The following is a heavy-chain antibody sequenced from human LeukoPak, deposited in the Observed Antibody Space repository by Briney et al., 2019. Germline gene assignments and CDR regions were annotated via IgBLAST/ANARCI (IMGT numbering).Heavy chain of an antibody. Sequence: GGSLRLSCAASGFTFSSFAMSWVRQAPGKGLEWVSAISGSGGSRYYADSVQGRYSISRDNSKNTLYLQMNSLRAEDTVAYYCARMMYSSGWLAYFDYWGQGTLVTVSS. CDR1: GFTFSSFA. V-gene: IGHV3-23*01. CDR3: ARMMYSSGWLAYFDY. CDR2: ISGSGGSR. D-gene: IGHD6-19*01. J-gene: IGHJ4*02.